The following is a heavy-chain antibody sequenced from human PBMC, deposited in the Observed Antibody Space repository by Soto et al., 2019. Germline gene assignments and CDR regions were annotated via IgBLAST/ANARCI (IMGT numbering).Heavy chain of an antibody. D-gene: IGHD6-6*01. J-gene: IGHJ4*02. CDR2: INHSGST. CDR3: AKRSSSSTFDY. V-gene: IGHV4-34*01. CDR1: EGYSSGCS. Sequence: VEEGYSSGCSWNRIRQPPGKGLEWIGEINHSGSTNYNPSLKSRVTISVDTSKNTLYLQMNSLRAEDTAVYYCAKRSSSSTFDYWGQGTLVTVSS.